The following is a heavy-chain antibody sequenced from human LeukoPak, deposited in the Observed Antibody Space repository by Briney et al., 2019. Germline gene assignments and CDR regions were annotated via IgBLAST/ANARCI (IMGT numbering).Heavy chain of an antibody. CDR2: IYYSGST. Sequence: SETLSLTCTVSGGSISSSSYYWGWIRQPPGKGLEWIGSIYYSGSTYYNPSLKSRVTISVDTSKNQFSLKLSSVTAADTAVYYCARVLSRTLGWNDDYFDYWGQGTLVTVSS. CDR1: GGSISSSSYY. V-gene: IGHV4-39*07. CDR3: ARVLSRTLGWNDDYFDY. J-gene: IGHJ4*02. D-gene: IGHD1-1*01.